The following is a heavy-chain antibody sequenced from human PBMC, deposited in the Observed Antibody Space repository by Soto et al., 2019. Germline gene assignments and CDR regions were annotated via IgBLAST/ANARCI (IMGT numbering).Heavy chain of an antibody. D-gene: IGHD1-7*01. Sequence: PSDTLSLTRTVSGASVSSSSYYWGWIRQPPGKGLERIGSIYYSGSTYYIPSLKSRVTISVDTSNNQFSLKLSSVTAADTAVYYCARLNAGTTYYYYGMDVWGQVTTVTVFS. V-gene: IGHV4-39*01. J-gene: IGHJ6*02. CDR2: IYYSGST. CDR1: GASVSSSSYY. CDR3: ARLNAGTTYYYYGMDV.